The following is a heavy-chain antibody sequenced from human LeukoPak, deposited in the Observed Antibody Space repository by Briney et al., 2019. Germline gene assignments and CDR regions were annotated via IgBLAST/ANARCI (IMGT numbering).Heavy chain of an antibody. D-gene: IGHD3-22*01. J-gene: IGHJ4*02. Sequence: GGSLRLSCAASGFTFSSYAMTWVRQAPGKGLEWVSGISGSGGSTYFADSVKGRFTISRDNSKNTLYLQMNSLRAEDTAVYYCAKGTLAHYYDSSGYYHLSFDYWGQGTLVTVSS. V-gene: IGHV3-23*01. CDR1: GFTFSSYA. CDR2: ISGSGGST. CDR3: AKGTLAHYYDSSGYYHLSFDY.